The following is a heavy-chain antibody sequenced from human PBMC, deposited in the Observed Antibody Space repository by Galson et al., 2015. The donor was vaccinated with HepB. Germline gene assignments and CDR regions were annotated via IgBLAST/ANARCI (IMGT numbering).Heavy chain of an antibody. V-gene: IGHV6-1*01. CDR1: GDSVSSNSAA. Sequence: CAISGDSVSSNSAAWNWIRQSPSRGLEWLGRTYYRSKWYNDYSTSVKSRITINPDTSKNQFSLQLTSVTPEDTAVYYCARDLTMIRGDVFDSWGQGTLVTVSS. J-gene: IGHJ4*02. CDR2: TYYRSKWYN. D-gene: IGHD3-10*01. CDR3: ARDLTMIRGDVFDS.